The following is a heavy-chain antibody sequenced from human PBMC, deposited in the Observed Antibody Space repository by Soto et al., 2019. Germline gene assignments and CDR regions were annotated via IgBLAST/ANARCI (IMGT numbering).Heavy chain of an antibody. V-gene: IGHV1-18*01. CDR1: GYTFTSYG. CDR3: ARYTSRGEYDY. D-gene: IGHD3-10*01. CDR2: INVYNGNT. J-gene: IGHJ4*02. Sequence: QVQLVQSGAEVKKPGASVKVSCKASGYTFTSYGISWVRQAPGQGLERMGWINVYNGNTNYAQKLQGRVTMTTDTSTSTAYMDLRSLRSDDTAVYFCARYTSRGEYDYLGQGTLVTVSS.